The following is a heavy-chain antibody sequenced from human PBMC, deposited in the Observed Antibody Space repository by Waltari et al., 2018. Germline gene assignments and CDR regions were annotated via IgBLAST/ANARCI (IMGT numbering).Heavy chain of an antibody. D-gene: IGHD2-15*01. CDR1: GDSVSSNSAA. CDR2: TYYRSKWYN. V-gene: IGHV6-1*01. Sequence: QVQLQQSGPGLVKPSQTLSLTCAISGDSVSSNSAAWNWIRQSPSRGLEWLGRTYYRSKWYNDYAVSVKSRITINPDTSKNQFSLQLNSVTPEDTAVYYCARESHCSGGSCYRTHFDYWGQGTLVTVSS. CDR3: ARESHCSGGSCYRTHFDY. J-gene: IGHJ4*02.